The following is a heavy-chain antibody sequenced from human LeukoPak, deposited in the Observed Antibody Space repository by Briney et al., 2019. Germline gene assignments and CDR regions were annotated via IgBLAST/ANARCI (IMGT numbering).Heavy chain of an antibody. J-gene: IGHJ4*02. CDR3: ARGRGYCGGSCYTDY. Sequence: PGGSLRVSCAASGFTFRSYEMNWVRQSPGKGVEGVSYISSSGSTIYYADSVKGRFTISRDNAQNSVYLEMSSLRAEDTAVYYCARGRGYCGGSCYTDYWGPGTLVTVSS. V-gene: IGHV3-48*03. CDR2: ISSSGSTI. CDR1: GFTFRSYE. D-gene: IGHD2-15*01.